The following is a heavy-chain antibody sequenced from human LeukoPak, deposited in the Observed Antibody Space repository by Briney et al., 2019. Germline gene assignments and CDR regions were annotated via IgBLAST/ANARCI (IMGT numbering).Heavy chain of an antibody. CDR3: ARDSAYDFWSGYCDY. V-gene: IGHV1-2*02. CDR1: GYTFTGYY. D-gene: IGHD3-3*01. Sequence: GASVKVSCKASGYTFTGYYMHWVRQAPGQGLEWMGWINPNSGGTSYAQKFQGRVTMTRDTSISTAYMELSRLRSDDTAVYYCARDSAYDFWSGYCDYWGQGTLVTVSS. CDR2: INPNSGGT. J-gene: IGHJ4*02.